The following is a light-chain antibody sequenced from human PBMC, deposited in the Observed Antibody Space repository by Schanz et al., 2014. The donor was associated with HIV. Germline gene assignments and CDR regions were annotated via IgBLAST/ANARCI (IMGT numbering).Light chain of an antibody. CDR1: QTVSSSY. Sequence: EIVLTQSPGTLSLSPGERATLSCRASQTVSSSYLAWYQQKPGQAPRLLIYGASSRATGIPDRFSGTGSGTDFTLTISSLEPDDYATYYCLQYHAFPWTFGQGTNVDVK. V-gene: IGKV3-20*01. CDR2: GAS. CDR3: LQYHAFPWT. J-gene: IGKJ1*01.